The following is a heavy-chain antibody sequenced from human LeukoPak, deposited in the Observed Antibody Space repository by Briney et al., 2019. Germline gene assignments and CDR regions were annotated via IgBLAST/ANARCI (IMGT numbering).Heavy chain of an antibody. CDR1: GGSISSGDYY. CDR2: IYYSGST. Sequence: SETLSLTCTVSGGSISSGDYYWSWLPQPPGKGLEWIVYIYYSGSTYYNTSLKSRVTISVDTSKNQFSLKLSSVTAADTAVYYCARADVVFNDFDYWGQGTLVTVAS. D-gene: IGHD2-15*01. J-gene: IGHJ4*02. CDR3: ARADVVFNDFDY. V-gene: IGHV4-30-4*08.